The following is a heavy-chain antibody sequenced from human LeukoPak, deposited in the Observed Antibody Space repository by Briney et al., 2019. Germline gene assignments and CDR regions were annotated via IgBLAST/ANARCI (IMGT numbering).Heavy chain of an antibody. CDR1: GGSITSSSYY. D-gene: IGHD6-13*01. CDR2: IYSSGST. V-gene: IGHV4-61*02. Sequence: PSETLSLTCTVSGGSITSSSYYWSWIRQPAGKGLEWIGRIYSSGSTNYNPSLKSRITISIDTTRYQFSLKLTSVTAADTAVYYCARVTIPAAGHAFDIWGQGTMVTVSS. J-gene: IGHJ3*02. CDR3: ARVTIPAAGHAFDI.